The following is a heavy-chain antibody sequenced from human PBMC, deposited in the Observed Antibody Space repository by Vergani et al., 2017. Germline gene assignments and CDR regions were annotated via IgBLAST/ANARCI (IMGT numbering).Heavy chain of an antibody. Sequence: QVQLVESGGGVVQPGRSLRLSCAASGFTFNQYGMHWVRQAPGKGLEWVAVTWYDGNNKQYADSVKGRFTISRDNSKSTMYLQMNSLRDEDTGVYYCARDRVDYGDYYYYGMDVWGQGTTVTVSS. J-gene: IGHJ6*02. V-gene: IGHV3-33*01. D-gene: IGHD4-17*01. CDR3: ARDRVDYGDYYYYGMDV. CDR2: TWYDGNNK. CDR1: GFTFNQYG.